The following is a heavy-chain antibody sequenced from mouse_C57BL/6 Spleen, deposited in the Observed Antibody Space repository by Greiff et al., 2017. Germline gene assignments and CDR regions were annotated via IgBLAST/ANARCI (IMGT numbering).Heavy chain of an antibody. V-gene: IGHV3-6*01. J-gene: IGHJ3*01. CDR1: GYSITSGYY. CDR2: ISYDGSN. D-gene: IGHD1-1*01. Sequence: EVQLVESGPGLVKPSPSLSLTCSVTGYSITSGYYWNWIRQFPGNKLEWMGYISYDGSNNYNPSLKNRITITRDTSNNQFFLKLNSVTTEDTATYDCARDRDYGSSYVWFAYWGQGPLVTV. CDR3: ARDRDYGSSYVWFAY.